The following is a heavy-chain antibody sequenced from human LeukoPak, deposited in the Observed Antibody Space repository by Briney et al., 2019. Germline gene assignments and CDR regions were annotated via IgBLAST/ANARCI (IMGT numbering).Heavy chain of an antibody. CDR1: GGSISSSSYY. J-gene: IGHJ6*02. CDR3: ARDAGDDYYYYGMDV. CDR2: IYYSGST. D-gene: IGHD3-10*01. V-gene: IGHV4-39*02. Sequence: KTSETLSLTCTVSGGSISSSSYYWGWIRQPPGKGLGWIGSIYYSGSTYYNPSLKSRVTISVDTSKNQFSLKLSSVTAADTAVYYCARDAGDDYYYYGMDVWGQGTTVTVSS.